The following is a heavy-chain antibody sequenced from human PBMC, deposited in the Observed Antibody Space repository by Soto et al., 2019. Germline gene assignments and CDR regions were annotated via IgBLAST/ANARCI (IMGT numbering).Heavy chain of an antibody. V-gene: IGHV4-31*03. Sequence: QVQLQESGPGLVKPSQTLSLTCTVSGGSISSGGYYWSWIRQHPGKGLEWIGYIYYSGSTYYNPSLKTRVTISVDTSKNQFSLKLSYVTAADTAVYYCARGRVLNSSGYYPRTDAFDIWGQGTMVTVSS. CDR1: GGSISSGGYY. D-gene: IGHD3-22*01. CDR3: ARGRVLNSSGYYPRTDAFDI. J-gene: IGHJ3*02. CDR2: IYYSGST.